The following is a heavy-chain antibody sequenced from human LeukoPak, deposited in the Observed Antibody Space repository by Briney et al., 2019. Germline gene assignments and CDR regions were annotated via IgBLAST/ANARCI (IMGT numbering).Heavy chain of an antibody. CDR1: GGTFSSYA. Sequence: ASVKVSCKASGGTFSSYAISWVRQAPGQGLEWMGGIIPIFGTANYAQKFQGRVTITAHESTSTAYMELSSLRSEDTTVYYCARVVGRGSTSSYYMDVWGRGTTVTVSS. V-gene: IGHV1-69*01. J-gene: IGHJ6*03. D-gene: IGHD2-2*01. CDR2: IIPIFGTA. CDR3: ARVVGRGSTSSYYMDV.